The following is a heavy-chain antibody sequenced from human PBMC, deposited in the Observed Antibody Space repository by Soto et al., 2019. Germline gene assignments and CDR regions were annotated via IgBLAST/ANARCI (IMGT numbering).Heavy chain of an antibody. CDR1: GGSISSYY. Sequence: QVQLQESGPGLVKPSETLSLTCTVSGGSISSYYWSWIRQPPGKGLEWVGSIYYSGSTNYSPSLKSRVTISVDTSKNQFSLRLTSVAAADTAVYYCARGRVGGNFWGQGTLVTVSS. D-gene: IGHD2-21*02. CDR3: ARGRVGGNF. V-gene: IGHV4-59*01. CDR2: IYYSGST. J-gene: IGHJ4*02.